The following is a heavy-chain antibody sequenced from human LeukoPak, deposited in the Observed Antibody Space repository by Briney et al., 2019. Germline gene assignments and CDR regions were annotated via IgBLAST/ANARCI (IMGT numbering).Heavy chain of an antibody. CDR2: ISYDGSNK. V-gene: IGHV3-30-3*01. J-gene: IGHJ4*02. CDR3: AGYGGSYVFDY. Sequence: GGSLRLSCAASGFTFSSYAMHWVRQAPGKGLEWVAVISYDGSNKYYADSVKGRFTISGDNSKNTLYLQMNSLRAEDTAVYYCAGYGGSYVFDYWGQGTLVTVSS. CDR1: GFTFSSYA. D-gene: IGHD1-26*01.